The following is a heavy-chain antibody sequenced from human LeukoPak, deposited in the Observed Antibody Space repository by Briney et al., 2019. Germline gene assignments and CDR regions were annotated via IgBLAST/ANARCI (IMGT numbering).Heavy chain of an antibody. Sequence: ASVKVSCKASGYTFTSYAMNWVRQAPGQGLEWMGWINPNSGGTNYAQKFQGRVTMTRDTSISTAYMELSRLRSDDTAVYYCARDLQYVVPAAMVGNWFDPWGQGTLVTVSS. CDR3: ARDLQYVVPAAMVGNWFDP. J-gene: IGHJ5*02. V-gene: IGHV1-2*02. D-gene: IGHD2-2*01. CDR1: GYTFTSYA. CDR2: INPNSGGT.